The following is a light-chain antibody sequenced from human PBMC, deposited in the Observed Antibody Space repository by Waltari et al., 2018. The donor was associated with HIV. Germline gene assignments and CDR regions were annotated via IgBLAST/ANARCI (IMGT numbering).Light chain of an antibody. CDR1: QSVLYSSNHKNS. CDR2: WAS. CDR3: QQYYSTPYT. V-gene: IGKV4-1*01. J-gene: IGKJ2*01. Sequence: DIVMPQSPDSLAVSLGERATINCTSSQSVLYSSNHKNSLAWYQQKPGQPPTLRIYWASTRNAGVPDRFSGSGSGTDFTLTISSLQAEDVAVYYCQQYYSTPYTFGQGTKLGIK.